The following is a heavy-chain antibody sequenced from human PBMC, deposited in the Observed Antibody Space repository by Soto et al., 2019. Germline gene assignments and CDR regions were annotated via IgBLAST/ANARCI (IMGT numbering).Heavy chain of an antibody. CDR3: ARAYYGDYPYFDY. CDR2: IYYSGST. Sequence: QVQLQESGPGLVKPSETLSLTCAVSGGSFSSYYWSWIRQPPGEGLEWIGSIYYSGSTNYNPSLTSRVTISIDTSTNQFSLKLSSVTAEDTAVYLCARAYYGDYPYFDYWGQGTLVTVSS. CDR1: GGSFSSYY. D-gene: IGHD4-17*01. V-gene: IGHV4-59*01. J-gene: IGHJ4*02.